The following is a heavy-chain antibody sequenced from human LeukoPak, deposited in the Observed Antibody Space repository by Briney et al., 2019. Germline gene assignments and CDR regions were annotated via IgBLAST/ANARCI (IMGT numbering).Heavy chain of an antibody. Sequence: SETLSLTCAVYGGSFSGYYWSWIRQPPRKGLEWIGEINHSGSTNYNPSLKSRVTISVDTSKNQFSLKLSSVTAADTAVYYCARVVGVVVPAAVSGFDPWGQGTLVTVSS. CDR1: GGSFSGYY. CDR2: INHSGST. V-gene: IGHV4-34*01. J-gene: IGHJ5*02. CDR3: ARVVGVVVPAAVSGFDP. D-gene: IGHD2-2*01.